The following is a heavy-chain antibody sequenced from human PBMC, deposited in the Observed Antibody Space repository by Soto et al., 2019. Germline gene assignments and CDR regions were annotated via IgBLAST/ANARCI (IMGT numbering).Heavy chain of an antibody. CDR2: INHNGST. V-gene: IGHV4-34*01. CDR3: ARIAAAGIGDDAFDI. CDR1: GGSFSGYY. Sequence: SETLSLTCAVYGGSFSGYYWSWIRQPPGKGLERIGEINHNGSTNYNPSLKSRVTISVDTSKNQFSLKLSSVTAADTAVYYCARIAAAGIGDDAFDIWGQGTMVTVSS. J-gene: IGHJ3*02. D-gene: IGHD6-13*01.